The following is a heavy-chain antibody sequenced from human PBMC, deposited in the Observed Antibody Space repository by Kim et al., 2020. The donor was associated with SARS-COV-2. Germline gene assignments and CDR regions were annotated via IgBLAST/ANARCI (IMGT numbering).Heavy chain of an antibody. CDR1: GFTFSEHA. J-gene: IGHJ4*01. CDR3: AKSDCAGGTCFLINY. V-gene: IGHV3-23*01. CDR2: IGGSDGTT. D-gene: IGHD2-8*02. Sequence: GGSLRLSCAASGFTFSEHAMNWVRQAPGRGLEWVSGIGGSDGTTYYADSVKGRFTISRDNSRNTLFLLMNALRAEDTAIYYCAKSDCAGGTCFLINYWGHGTLVTVSS.